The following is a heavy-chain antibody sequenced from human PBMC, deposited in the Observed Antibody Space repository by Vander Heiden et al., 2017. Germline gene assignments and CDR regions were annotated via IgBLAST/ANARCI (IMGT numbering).Heavy chain of an antibody. J-gene: IGHJ4*02. CDR3: ASDYGGNFN. CDR1: GFTFSSYG. D-gene: IGHD4-17*01. V-gene: IGHV3-33*01. Sequence: QVQLVESGGGVVQPGRSLRLSCAASGFTFSSYGMHWVRQAPGKGLEWVAVIWYDGRKKDYADSVKGRFTISRDNSKNTLYLKMNSLRAEDTAVDYCASDYGGNFNWGQGTLVTVSS. CDR2: IWYDGRKK.